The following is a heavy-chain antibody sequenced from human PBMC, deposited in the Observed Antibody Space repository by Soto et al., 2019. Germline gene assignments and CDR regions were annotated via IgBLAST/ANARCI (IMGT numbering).Heavy chain of an antibody. J-gene: IGHJ6*02. V-gene: IGHV3-30*18. CDR2: ISYDGSNK. CDR1: GFTFSSYG. D-gene: IGHD3-10*01. Sequence: QVQLVESGGGMVQPGRSLRLSCAASGFTFSSYGMHWVRQAPGKGLEWVAVISYDGSNKYYADSVKGRFTISRDNSKNTLYLQMNSPRAEDTAVYYCAKDRYDVLLWFGDGMDVSGQGTTVTVSS. CDR3: AKDRYDVLLWFGDGMDV.